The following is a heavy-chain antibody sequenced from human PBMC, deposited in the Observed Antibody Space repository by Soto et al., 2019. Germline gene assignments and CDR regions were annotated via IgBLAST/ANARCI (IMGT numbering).Heavy chain of an antibody. J-gene: IGHJ4*02. Sequence: QVQLQESGPGLVKPSETLSLTCTVSGGSISNHYWSWIRQPPGKGLEWIGYIYYNGNTNYNPSLQSPVTMSVDTAKDPFSLELSSVNAADTAVYYCARSNWYSEYWGQGTLVTVSS. CDR2: IYYNGNT. D-gene: IGHD7-27*01. CDR3: ARSNWYSEY. CDR1: GGSISNHY. V-gene: IGHV4-59*11.